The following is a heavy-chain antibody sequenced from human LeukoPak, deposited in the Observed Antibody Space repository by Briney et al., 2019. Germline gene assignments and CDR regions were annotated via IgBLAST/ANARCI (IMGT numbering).Heavy chain of an antibody. CDR1: GFTFDDYA. CDR3: TTEGIAAAGTDY. Sequence: PGGSLRLSCAASGFTFDDYAMHWVRQAPGKGLEWVSGISWNSGSIGYADSVKGRFTISRDNAKNSLYLQMNSLKTEDTAVYYCTTEGIAAAGTDYWGQGTLVTVSS. CDR2: ISWNSGSI. V-gene: IGHV3-9*01. J-gene: IGHJ4*02. D-gene: IGHD6-13*01.